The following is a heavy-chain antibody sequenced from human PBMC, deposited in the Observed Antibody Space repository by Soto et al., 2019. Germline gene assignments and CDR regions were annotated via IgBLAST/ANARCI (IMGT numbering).Heavy chain of an antibody. CDR1: GFTFDDYA. CDR2: ISWNSGSI. J-gene: IGHJ4*02. V-gene: IGHV3-9*01. Sequence: PGGSLRLSCAAPGFTFDDYAMHWVRQAPGKGLEWVSGISWNSGSIGYADSVKGRFTISRDNAKNSLYLQMNSLRAEDTALYYCAKAMRAMATTDAFDYWGQGTLVTVSS. D-gene: IGHD5-12*01. CDR3: AKAMRAMATTDAFDY.